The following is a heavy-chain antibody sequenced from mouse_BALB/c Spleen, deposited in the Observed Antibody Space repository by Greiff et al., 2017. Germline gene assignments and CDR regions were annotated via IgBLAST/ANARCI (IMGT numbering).Heavy chain of an antibody. Sequence: EVQLQQSGAELVRSGASVKLSCTASGFNIKDYYMHWVKQRPEQGLEWIGWIDPENGDTEYAPKFQGKATMTADTSSNTAYLQLSSLTSEDTAVYYCNPGGTMITTRYAMDYWGQGTSVTVSS. CDR3: NPGGTMITTRYAMDY. CDR2: IDPENGDT. J-gene: IGHJ4*01. CDR1: GFNIKDYY. V-gene: IGHV14-4*02. D-gene: IGHD2-4*01.